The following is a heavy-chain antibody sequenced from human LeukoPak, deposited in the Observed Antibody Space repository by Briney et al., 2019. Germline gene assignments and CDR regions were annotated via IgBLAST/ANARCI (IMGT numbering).Heavy chain of an antibody. V-gene: IGHV3-21*01. J-gene: IGHJ4*02. CDR3: AREMATIIGDFDY. Sequence: GGSLRLSCAASGFTFSSYGMNWVRQAPGKGLEWVSSISSSSSYIYYADSVKGRFTISRDNAKNSLYLQMNSLRAEDTAVYYCAREMATIIGDFDYWGQGTLVTVSS. CDR2: ISSSSSYI. CDR1: GFTFSSYG. D-gene: IGHD5-24*01.